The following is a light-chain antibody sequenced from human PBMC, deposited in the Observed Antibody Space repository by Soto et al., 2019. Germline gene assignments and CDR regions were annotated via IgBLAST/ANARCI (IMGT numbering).Light chain of an antibody. V-gene: IGKV1-9*01. CDR2: AAS. J-gene: IGKJ4*01. Sequence: DIQLTQSPSSLSASIGDRVTITCRADQDVGTDFAWYQQKPGTVPKLLIYAASTLQGGVPSRFRGSGSGTEFTLTISSLEPEDFGSYYCLQRNDFPVTFGGGMKVEI. CDR1: QDVGTD. CDR3: LQRNDFPVT.